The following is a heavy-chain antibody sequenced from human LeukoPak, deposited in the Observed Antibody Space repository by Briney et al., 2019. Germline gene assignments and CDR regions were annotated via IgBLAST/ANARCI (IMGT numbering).Heavy chain of an antibody. Sequence: GGSLRLSCAASGFTFSSYGMHWVHQAPGKGLEWVAVIWYDGSNKYYADSVKGRFTISRDNSKNTLYLQMNSLRAEDTAVYYCAKDQARGYPHYYFDYWSQGTLVTVSS. CDR2: IWYDGSNK. J-gene: IGHJ4*02. D-gene: IGHD3-22*01. V-gene: IGHV3-33*06. CDR3: AKDQARGYPHYYFDY. CDR1: GFTFSSYG.